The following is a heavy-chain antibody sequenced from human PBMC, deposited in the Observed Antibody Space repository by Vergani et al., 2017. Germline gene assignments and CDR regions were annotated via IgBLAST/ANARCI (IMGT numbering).Heavy chain of an antibody. V-gene: IGHV4-39*01. CDR2: IYYSGST. CDR1: GGSISSSTYY. J-gene: IGHJ4*02. CDR3: ARGRRVGVHWPFDY. D-gene: IGHD1-26*01. Sequence: QLQLQESGPGLVKPSETLSLTCTVSGGSISSSTYYWGWIRQPPGKGLEWIGSIYYSGSTYYNPSLKSRVTISVDTSKNQFSLKLSSVTAADTAVYYCARGRRVGVHWPFDYWGQGTLVTVSS.